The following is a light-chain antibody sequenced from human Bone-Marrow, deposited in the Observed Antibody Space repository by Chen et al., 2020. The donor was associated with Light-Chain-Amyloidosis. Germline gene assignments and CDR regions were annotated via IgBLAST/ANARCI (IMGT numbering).Light chain of an antibody. Sequence: SYVLTQPSSVSVAPGQTATIVCGGNNIGSTSVHWYQQTPGQAPLLVVYDDSDRPSGIPERLSGSNSGNTATLTISRVEAGDEADYYCQVWDGSSDRPVFGGGTKLTVL. V-gene: IGLV3-21*02. CDR1: NIGSTS. CDR3: QVWDGSSDRPV. J-gene: IGLJ3*02. CDR2: DDS.